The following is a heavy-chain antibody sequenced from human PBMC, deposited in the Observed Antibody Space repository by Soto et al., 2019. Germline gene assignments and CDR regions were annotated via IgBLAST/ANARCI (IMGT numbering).Heavy chain of an antibody. V-gene: IGHV3-33*01. Sequence: QVQLVESGGGVVQPGRSLRLSCAASGFTFSSYGMHWVRQAPGKGLEWVAVIWYDGSNKYYADSVKGRFTISRDNSKNTLYLQMNSLRAEDTAVYYCARALGYSYGSRFDYWGQGTLVTVSS. J-gene: IGHJ4*02. CDR3: ARALGYSYGSRFDY. D-gene: IGHD5-18*01. CDR2: IWYDGSNK. CDR1: GFTFSSYG.